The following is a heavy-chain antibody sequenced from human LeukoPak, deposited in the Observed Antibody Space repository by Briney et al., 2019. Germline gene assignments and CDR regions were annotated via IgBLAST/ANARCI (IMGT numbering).Heavy chain of an antibody. J-gene: IGHJ4*02. V-gene: IGHV1-3*01. CDR3: ARRDSSGWYVFDY. D-gene: IGHD6-19*01. Sequence: ASVKVSCKASGYTFTSYAMHWVRQAPGQRLEWMGWINADNGNTKYSQKFQGRVTITRDTSASTAYMELSSLRSEDTAVYYCARRDSSGWYVFDYWGQGTLVTVSS. CDR2: INADNGNT. CDR1: GYTFTSYA.